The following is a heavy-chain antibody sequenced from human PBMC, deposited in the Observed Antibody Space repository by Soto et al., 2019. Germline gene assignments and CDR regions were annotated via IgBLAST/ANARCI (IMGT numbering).Heavy chain of an antibody. D-gene: IGHD3-10*01. J-gene: IGHJ5*02. CDR1: GGSFSGYI. CDR3: ARSYGSGNYYGVPSNWFDP. Sequence: SETLSLTCDVYGGSFSGYIWTWIRQTPGKGLQWIGQINHSGSANYNPSLKSRVTISVHTSNSQFSLKLSSVTAADTAVYYCARSYGSGNYYGVPSNWFDPWGQGILVTVSS. CDR2: INHSGSA. V-gene: IGHV4-34*01.